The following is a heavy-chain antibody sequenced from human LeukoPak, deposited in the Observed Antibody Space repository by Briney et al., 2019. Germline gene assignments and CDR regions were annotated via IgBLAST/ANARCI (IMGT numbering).Heavy chain of an antibody. D-gene: IGHD3-16*01. J-gene: IGHJ4*02. CDR3: ARRGSYNDY. V-gene: IGHV3-48*03. Sequence: GGSLRLFCAASGFTFSSYEMNWVRRAPGKGLEWVSYISSSGSTIYYADSVKGRFTVSRDNAKNSLYLQMNSLRAEDTAVYYCARRGSYNDYWGQGTLVTVSS. CDR2: ISSSGSTI. CDR1: GFTFSSYE.